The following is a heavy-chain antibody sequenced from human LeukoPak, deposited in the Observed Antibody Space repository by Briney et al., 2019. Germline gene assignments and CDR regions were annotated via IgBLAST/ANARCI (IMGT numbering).Heavy chain of an antibody. D-gene: IGHD2-15*01. V-gene: IGHV3-48*04. Sequence: GGSLRLSCAASGFTFSGYSMNWVRQAPGKGLEWVSYISASSSTIYYADSVKGRFTISRDNAKNSLYLQMNSLRAEDTAVYYCAREGGGTVDYWGQGTLVTVSS. CDR2: ISASSSTI. J-gene: IGHJ4*02. CDR1: GFTFSGYS. CDR3: AREGGGTVDY.